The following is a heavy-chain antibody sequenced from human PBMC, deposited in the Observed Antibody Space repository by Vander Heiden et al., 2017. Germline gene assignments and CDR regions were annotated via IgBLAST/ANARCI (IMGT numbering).Heavy chain of an antibody. CDR1: GYTFSNYE. D-gene: IGHD2-2*01. CDR3: ARYCSRTSCYKFDS. V-gene: IGHV1-8*01. Sequence: QEQLVQSGAEVKKPGASVQVSCKASGYTFSNYEINWVRQAAGQGHEWVGWMDPKTGNTGYAQKFQGRVTMTRNTSITTAYMEVTRLTSEDTAVYYYARYCSRTSCYKFDSWGQGTLVSVSS. J-gene: IGHJ4*02. CDR2: MDPKTGNT.